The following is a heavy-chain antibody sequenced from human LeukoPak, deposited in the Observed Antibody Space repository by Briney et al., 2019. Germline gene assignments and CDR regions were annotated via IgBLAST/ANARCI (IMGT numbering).Heavy chain of an antibody. D-gene: IGHD1-26*01. CDR2: ISSSSSTI. CDR3: ARDWWELSDAFDI. J-gene: IGHJ3*02. Sequence: PGGSLRLSCAASGFTFSSYEMNWVRQAPGKGLEWVSYISSSSSTIYYADSVKGRFTISRDNAKNSLYLQMNSLRAEDTAVYYCARDWWELSDAFDIWGQGTMVTVSS. V-gene: IGHV3-48*01. CDR1: GFTFSSYE.